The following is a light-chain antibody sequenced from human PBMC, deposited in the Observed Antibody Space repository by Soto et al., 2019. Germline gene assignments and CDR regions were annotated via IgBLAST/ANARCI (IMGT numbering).Light chain of an antibody. CDR1: SSNIGEGYD. CDR3: QSYDSSLSGYV. Sequence: QSVLTQPPSVSGAPGQTVTISCTGSSSNIGEGYDVHWYQQLPGTAPKLLIYANTNRPSGVPDRFSGSKSGTSASLAIIGLQAEDEADYYCQSYDSSLSGYVFGTGTKVTVL. V-gene: IGLV1-40*01. CDR2: ANT. J-gene: IGLJ1*01.